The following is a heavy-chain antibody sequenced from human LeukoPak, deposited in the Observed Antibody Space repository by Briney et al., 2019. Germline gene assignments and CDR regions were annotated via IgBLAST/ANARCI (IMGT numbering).Heavy chain of an antibody. CDR3: ARRYTTSEIFDY. D-gene: IGHD6-13*01. CDR1: GYSFPNYW. Sequence: GESLQISSKGSGYSFPNYWIGWVRQMPGKGLEWLGIIYPGDSDTRYSPSFQGQVTILADKSISTAYLQWSSLKASDTAMYYCARRYTTSEIFDYWGQGTLVTVSS. J-gene: IGHJ4*02. CDR2: IYPGDSDT. V-gene: IGHV5-51*01.